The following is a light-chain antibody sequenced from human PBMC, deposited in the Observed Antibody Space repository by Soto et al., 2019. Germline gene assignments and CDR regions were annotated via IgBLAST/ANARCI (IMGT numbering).Light chain of an antibody. Sequence: QSALTQPPSASGSPGQSVTISCTGTSSDVGGYNYVSWYQQHPGKAPKLMIYEVTKRPSGVPDRFSGYKSGNTASLTVSGLQAEDEADYYCSSYAGSNNLFGGGTKLTV. J-gene: IGLJ2*01. CDR1: SSDVGGYNY. V-gene: IGLV2-8*01. CDR3: SSYAGSNNL. CDR2: EVT.